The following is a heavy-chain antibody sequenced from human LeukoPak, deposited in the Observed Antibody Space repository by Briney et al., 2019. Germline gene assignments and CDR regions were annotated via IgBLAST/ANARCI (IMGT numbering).Heavy chain of an antibody. D-gene: IGHD3-10*02. Sequence: PSETLSLTCAVYGGSFSGYYWSWIRQPPPKGLEWMGEINHSGSSNYNPSPNRRVTISVDASTNQYSLKLSSVTAADTAVYYCASHLANVRWGVNPGWFDPWGQGTLVTVSS. V-gene: IGHV4-34*01. CDR3: ASHLANVRWGVNPGWFDP. CDR2: INHSGSS. CDR1: GGSFSGYY. J-gene: IGHJ5*02.